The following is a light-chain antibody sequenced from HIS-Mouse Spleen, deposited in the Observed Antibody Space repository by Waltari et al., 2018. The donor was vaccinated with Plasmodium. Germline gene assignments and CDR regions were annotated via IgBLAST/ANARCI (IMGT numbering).Light chain of an antibody. V-gene: IGLV3-1*01. Sequence: SYELTQPPSVSVSPGQKASINCAGDKLGDKYACWYQQKPGQSPVLVIYQDSKRPSGIPERFSGSNSGNTATLTISGTQAMDEADYYCQAWDSSTAVVFGGGTKLTVL. J-gene: IGLJ2*01. CDR2: QDS. CDR3: QAWDSSTAVV. CDR1: KLGDKY.